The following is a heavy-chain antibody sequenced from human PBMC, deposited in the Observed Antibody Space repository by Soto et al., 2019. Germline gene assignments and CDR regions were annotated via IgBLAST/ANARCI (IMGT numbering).Heavy chain of an antibody. D-gene: IGHD5-12*01. CDR2: IDPKSGDT. V-gene: IGHV1-2*02. Sequence: QLVQSGAEVKKPGASVKVSCKTSGPTFIVSYIHWVRQAPGQGLEWMGWIDPKSGDTTYEQNFLGRVTMTRDTSINTAYMEVNTLTSDDTALYYCARVSVDVPEWGQGTLITVSS. J-gene: IGHJ4*02. CDR1: GPTFIVSY. CDR3: ARVSVDVPE.